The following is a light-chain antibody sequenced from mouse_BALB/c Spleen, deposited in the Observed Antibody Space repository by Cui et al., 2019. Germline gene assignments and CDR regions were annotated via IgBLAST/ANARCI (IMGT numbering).Light chain of an antibody. CDR1: QSISDY. J-gene: IGKJ4*01. CDR3: QNGHSFPFT. V-gene: IGKV5-39*01. Sequence: DIVMTQSPATLSVTPGDRVSISCRASQSISDYLHWYQQKSHESPRLLIKYASQSISGIPSRFSGSGSGSDFTLSINSVEPEDVGVYYCQNGHSFPFTFGSGTKLEIK. CDR2: YAS.